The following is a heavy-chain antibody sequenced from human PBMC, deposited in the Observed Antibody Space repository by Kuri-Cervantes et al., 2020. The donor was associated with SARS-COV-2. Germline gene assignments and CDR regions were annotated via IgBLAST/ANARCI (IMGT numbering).Heavy chain of an antibody. CDR3: AKDYVSTYSYGYDY. Sequence: GESLKISCAASGFTFSGHWIHWVRQAPGKGLVWVSRINPDGSYTNNADSVKGRFTISRDNSKNTLYLQMNSLRAEDTAVYYCAKDYVSTYSYGYDYWGQGTLVTVSS. J-gene: IGHJ4*02. CDR2: INPDGSYT. V-gene: IGHV3-74*01. CDR1: GFTFSGHW. D-gene: IGHD5-18*01.